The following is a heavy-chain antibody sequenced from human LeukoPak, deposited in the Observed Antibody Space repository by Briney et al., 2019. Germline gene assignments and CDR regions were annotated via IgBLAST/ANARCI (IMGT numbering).Heavy chain of an antibody. D-gene: IGHD2-15*01. V-gene: IGHV4-38-2*02. CDR2: IYHSGST. CDR3: ARTMEGYCSGGSCYQYSYYMDV. J-gene: IGHJ6*03. Sequence: SETLSLTCTVSGYSISSGYYWGWIRQPPGKGLEWIGSIYHSGSTNYNPSLKSRVTISVDTSKNQFSLKLTSVTAADTAVYYCARTMEGYCSGGSCYQYSYYMDVWGKGTTVTASS. CDR1: GYSISSGYY.